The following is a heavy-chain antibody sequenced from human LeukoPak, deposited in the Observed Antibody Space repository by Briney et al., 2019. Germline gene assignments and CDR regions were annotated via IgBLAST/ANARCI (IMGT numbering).Heavy chain of an antibody. Sequence: GGSLRLSCAASGFTFSSYSMIWVRQAPGKGLEWVSYISSSGGTIYYADSVKGRFTISRDNAKNSLYLQMNSLRDEDTAVYYCARDGVTTVTKAQNCFDPWGQGTLVTVSS. CDR3: ARDGVTTVTKAQNCFDP. V-gene: IGHV3-48*02. J-gene: IGHJ5*02. D-gene: IGHD4-17*01. CDR1: GFTFSSYS. CDR2: ISSSGGTI.